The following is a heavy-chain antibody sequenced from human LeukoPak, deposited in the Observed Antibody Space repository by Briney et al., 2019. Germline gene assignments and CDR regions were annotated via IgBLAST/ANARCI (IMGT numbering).Heavy chain of an antibody. CDR3: ARVRGVTTFYYYGMDV. CDR1: GYTFTSYY. V-gene: IGHV1-2*02. D-gene: IGHD3-10*01. Sequence: ASVKVSCKASGYTFTSYYMHWVRQAPGQGLEWMGWINPNSGGTNYAQKFQGRVTMTRDTSISTAYMELSRLRSDDTAVYYCARVRGVTTFYYYGMDVWGQGTTVTVSS. CDR2: INPNSGGT. J-gene: IGHJ6*02.